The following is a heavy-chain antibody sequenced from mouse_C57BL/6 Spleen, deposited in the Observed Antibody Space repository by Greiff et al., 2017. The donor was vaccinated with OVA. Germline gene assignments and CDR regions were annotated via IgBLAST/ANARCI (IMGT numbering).Heavy chain of an antibody. CDR1: GFSLTSYG. Sequence: VKVEESGPGLVQPSQSLSITCTVSGFSLTSYGVHWVRQSPGKGLEWLGVIWSGGSTDYNAAFISRLSISKDNSKSQVFFKMNSLQADDTAIYYCAIYEEFAYWGQGTLVTVSA. V-gene: IGHV2-2*01. CDR3: AIYEEFAY. D-gene: IGHD2-3*01. J-gene: IGHJ3*01. CDR2: IWSGGST.